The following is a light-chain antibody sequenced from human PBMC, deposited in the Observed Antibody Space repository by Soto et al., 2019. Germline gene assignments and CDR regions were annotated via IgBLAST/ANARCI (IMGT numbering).Light chain of an antibody. J-gene: IGKJ2*01. CDR1: QGVSAY. Sequence: DIQMTQSPSSLSASVGDRVSITCRASQGVSAYLLWYQQTQGKAPKLLIYAASNVLSGVPSWFSGSGSGANFTLTISSHQPEVFATYYCQQGYRTPHTFGQGTKLETK. V-gene: IGKV1-39*01. CDR2: AAS. CDR3: QQGYRTPHT.